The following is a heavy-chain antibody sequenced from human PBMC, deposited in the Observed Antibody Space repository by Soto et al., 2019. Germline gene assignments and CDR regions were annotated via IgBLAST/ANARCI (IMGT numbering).Heavy chain of an antibody. D-gene: IGHD5-18*01. V-gene: IGHV1-69*12. J-gene: IGHJ4*02. CDR1: GGTFSTYA. Sequence: QVQLVQSGAEVKKPESSVKVSCKAPGGTFSTYAISWVRQAPGQGLEWMGGIIPMFGTANYAQRFQDRVTITAYESTNTVYMELRSLRSEATAVYFCASGIQLWLRRINNGYSGWGQGTLVTVSS. CDR3: ASGIQLWLRRINNGYSG. CDR2: IIPMFGTA.